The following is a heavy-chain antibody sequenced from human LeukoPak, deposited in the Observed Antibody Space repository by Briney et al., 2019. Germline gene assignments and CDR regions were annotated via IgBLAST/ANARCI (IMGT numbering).Heavy chain of an antibody. V-gene: IGHV4-34*01. CDR2: INHSGST. D-gene: IGHD2-2*01. J-gene: IGHJ6*03. Sequence: SETLSLTCAVYGGSFSGYYWSWIRQPPGKGLEWIGEINHSGSTNYNPSLKSRVTISVDTSKNQFSLKLSSVTAADTAVYYCARLCPIYCSSTSCYPNYYYMDVWGKGTTVTVSS. CDR3: ARLCPIYCSSTSCYPNYYYMDV. CDR1: GGSFSGYY.